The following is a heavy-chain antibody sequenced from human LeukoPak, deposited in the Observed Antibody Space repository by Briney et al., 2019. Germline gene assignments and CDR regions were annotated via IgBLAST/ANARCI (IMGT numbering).Heavy chain of an antibody. CDR2: IYYSGST. Sequence: TSETLSLTCTVSGGSISSYYWSWIRQPPGKGLEWIGYIYYSGSTNYNPSLKSRVTISVDTSKNQFSLKLSSVTAADTAVYYCAREGIVGAKGDYWGQGTLVTVSS. D-gene: IGHD1-26*01. CDR3: AREGIVGAKGDY. CDR1: GGSISSYY. V-gene: IGHV4-59*12. J-gene: IGHJ4*02.